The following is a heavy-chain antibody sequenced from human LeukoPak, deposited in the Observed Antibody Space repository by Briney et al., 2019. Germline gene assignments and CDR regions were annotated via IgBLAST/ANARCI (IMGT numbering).Heavy chain of an antibody. Sequence: SETLSLTRTVSGYSIRNGYFWGWVRQSPGKGLEWIGNIHQSGSTSYNPSLQSRVTISVDTSKNQFSLKLSSVTAADTAVYYCARASIGYYDISGHFDNWGQGTLVTVSS. V-gene: IGHV4-38-2*02. D-gene: IGHD3-22*01. CDR1: GYSIRNGYF. CDR2: IHQSGST. J-gene: IGHJ4*02. CDR3: ARASIGYYDISGHFDN.